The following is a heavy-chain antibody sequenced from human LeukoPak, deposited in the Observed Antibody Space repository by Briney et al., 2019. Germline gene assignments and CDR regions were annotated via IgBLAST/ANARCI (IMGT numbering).Heavy chain of an antibody. V-gene: IGHV3-33*06. D-gene: IGHD2-21*01. Sequence: GGSLRLSCAASGFTFSTFAIHWVRQAPGKGLEWVAVIWYDGSKRYHADSVEGRFTISRDNTKDTAYLQMSSLTVEDTAVYYCAKEGGRDLGSWGQGTLVTVSS. CDR1: GFTFSTFA. CDR2: IWYDGSKR. CDR3: AKEGGRDLGS. J-gene: IGHJ4*02.